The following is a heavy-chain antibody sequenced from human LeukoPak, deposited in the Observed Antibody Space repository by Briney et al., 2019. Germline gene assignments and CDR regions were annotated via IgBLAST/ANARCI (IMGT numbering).Heavy chain of an antibody. CDR3: SRGSGWSSVY. CDR2: ISGGTT. D-gene: IGHD6-19*01. CDR1: GFTFGDYL. Sequence: GGSLRLSCTASGFTFGDYLMSWFRQAPGKGLEWVGFISGGTTEYAASVKGTFTISRDDSTSIAYLQMNSLTTEDTAVYYCSRGSGWSSVYWGQGTLVTVSS. V-gene: IGHV3-49*03. J-gene: IGHJ4*02.